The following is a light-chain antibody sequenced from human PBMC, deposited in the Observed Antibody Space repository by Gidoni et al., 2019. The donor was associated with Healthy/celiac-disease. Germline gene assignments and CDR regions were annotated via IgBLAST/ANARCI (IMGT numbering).Light chain of an antibody. J-gene: IGKJ2*01. CDR1: QSVSSN. CDR3: QQYNNWPPYMYT. CDR2: GAS. Sequence: EIVMTQSPATLSVSPGERATLSCRASQSVSSNLAWYQQKPGQAPRLLIYGASTRATGIPARFSCSGSGTEFTLTISSLQSEDFAVDYCQQYNNWPPYMYTFGQGTKLEIK. V-gene: IGKV3-15*01.